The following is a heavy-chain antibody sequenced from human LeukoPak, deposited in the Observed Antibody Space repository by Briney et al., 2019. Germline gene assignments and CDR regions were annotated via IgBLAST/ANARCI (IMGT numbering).Heavy chain of an antibody. D-gene: IGHD3-22*01. CDR1: GFTFSSYG. Sequence: GGSLRLSCAASGFTFSSYGMHWVRQAPGKGLEWVAVIWYDGSNKYYADSVKGRFTISRDNSKNTLYLQMTSLRAEDTAVYYCAKDNRLNYYDSSGYFGYWGQGTLVTVS. V-gene: IGHV3-33*06. CDR3: AKDNRLNYYDSSGYFGY. J-gene: IGHJ4*02. CDR2: IWYDGSNK.